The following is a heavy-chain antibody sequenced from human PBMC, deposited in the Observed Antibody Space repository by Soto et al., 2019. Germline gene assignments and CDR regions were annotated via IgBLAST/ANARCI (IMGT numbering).Heavy chain of an antibody. CDR1: GFTFSSYS. J-gene: IGHJ6*02. D-gene: IGHD3-10*01. Sequence: GGSGLSCAASGFTFSSYSMYWVRQAPGKGLEWISEISSRSTTMYYADSVKGRFTISRDNAKNSLYLQMNSLRDEDTAVYYCAKDGGSFYYYGMDVWGQGTTVTVSS. V-gene: IGHV3-48*02. CDR3: AKDGGSFYYYGMDV. CDR2: ISSRSTTM.